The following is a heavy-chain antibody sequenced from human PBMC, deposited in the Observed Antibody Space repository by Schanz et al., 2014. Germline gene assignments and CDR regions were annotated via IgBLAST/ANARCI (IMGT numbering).Heavy chain of an antibody. V-gene: IGHV3-48*01. Sequence: EVQLLESGGGLVQPGESLRVSCAASGFTFNSYAMSWVRQAPGRGLEWLSYIDGKSTTVYYADSVKGRFTVSRDNAKNSLFLQMNSLRVEDTAVYYCARLPVGYGSGIWDVWGQGTSVTVSS. D-gene: IGHD3-10*01. CDR3: ARLPVGYGSGIWDV. CDR2: IDGKSTTV. CDR1: GFTFNSYA. J-gene: IGHJ6*02.